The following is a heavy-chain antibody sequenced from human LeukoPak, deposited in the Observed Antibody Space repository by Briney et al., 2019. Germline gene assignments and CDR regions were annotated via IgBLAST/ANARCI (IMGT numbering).Heavy chain of an antibody. CDR2: ISGIANAI. J-gene: IGHJ4*02. Sequence: SGGSLRLSCAASGFTFTDYAMSWVRQAPGTGLEWVSAISGIANAIFYASSVKGRFTISRDNSRDTLSLQMSSLRAEDTGVYYCVRHLATSGSYPLDYWGQGTLVTVSS. D-gene: IGHD2-15*01. V-gene: IGHV3-23*01. CDR3: VRHLATSGSYPLDY. CDR1: GFTFTDYA.